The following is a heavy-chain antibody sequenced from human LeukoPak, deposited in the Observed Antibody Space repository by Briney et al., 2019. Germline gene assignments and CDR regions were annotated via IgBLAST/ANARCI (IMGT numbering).Heavy chain of an antibody. CDR2: ISGSGGST. J-gene: IGHJ5*02. CDR3: AKDETGYCSSTSCYGSRGNWFDP. CDR1: GFTFSSYA. V-gene: IGHV3-23*01. Sequence: GGSLRLSCAASGFTFSSYAMSWVRQAPGKGREGVSAISGSGGSTYYADSVKGRFTISRDNSKNTLYLQMNSLRAEDTAVYYCAKDETGYCSSTSCYGSRGNWFDPWGQGTLVTVSS. D-gene: IGHD2-2*01.